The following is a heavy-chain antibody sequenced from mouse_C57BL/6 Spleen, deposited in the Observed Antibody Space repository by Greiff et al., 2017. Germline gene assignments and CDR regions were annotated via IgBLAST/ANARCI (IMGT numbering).Heavy chain of an antibody. Sequence: VQLQQSGTVLARPGASVKMSCKTSGYTFTSSWMHWVKQKPGQGLKWIGAISPGNSDTSYNQKFKGKAKVTAVTSASTAYMERSSLTKEDSAVYYCTRDYSNYLYYFDYWVRGTTLTVTS. CDR1: GYTFTSSW. V-gene: IGHV1-5*01. D-gene: IGHD2-5*01. J-gene: IGHJ2*01. CDR3: TRDYSNYLYYFDY. CDR2: ISPGNSDT.